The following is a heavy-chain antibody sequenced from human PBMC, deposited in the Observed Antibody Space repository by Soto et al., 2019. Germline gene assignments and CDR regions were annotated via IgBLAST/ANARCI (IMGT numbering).Heavy chain of an antibody. D-gene: IGHD6-19*01. J-gene: IGHJ4*02. Sequence: ASVKVSCKVSGYTLTELSMHWVRQAPGKGLEWMGGFDPEDGETIYAQKFQGRVTMTEDTSTDTAYMELSSLRSEDTAVYYCATDPIVVAGTRSDYWGQGTLVTVSS. CDR2: FDPEDGET. CDR3: ATDPIVVAGTRSDY. V-gene: IGHV1-24*01. CDR1: GYTLTELS.